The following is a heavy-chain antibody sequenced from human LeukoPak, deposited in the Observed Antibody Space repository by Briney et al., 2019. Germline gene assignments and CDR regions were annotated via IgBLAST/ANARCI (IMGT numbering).Heavy chain of an antibody. CDR3: AKDRAPITVFGVAPTASFDY. V-gene: IGHV3-23*01. CDR2: ISVGGDT. D-gene: IGHD3-3*01. J-gene: IGHJ4*02. CDR1: RFTFSNYA. Sequence: PGGTLSFSGAASRFTFSNYAMSWDAHAPGKGLEWVTAISVGGDTYYADSVRGRFTISRDSSKSTLYLQMNSLRAEDTAIYYCAKDRAPITVFGVAPTASFDYWGQGTLVTVSS.